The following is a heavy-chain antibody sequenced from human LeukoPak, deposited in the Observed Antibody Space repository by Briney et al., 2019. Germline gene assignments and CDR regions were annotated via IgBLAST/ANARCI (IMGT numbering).Heavy chain of an antibody. CDR2: INTDGSET. CDR3: ARPGIAAVDGVNWFDP. Sequence: GGSLRLSCAASGFTFSSYWMQWVRQAPGKGLVWVSRINTDGSETSSADSVKGRFTISRDNAKNTLYLQMNNLRGDDTAVYYCARPGIAAVDGVNWFDPWGQGTLVTVSS. CDR1: GFTFSSYW. D-gene: IGHD6-13*01. J-gene: IGHJ5*02. V-gene: IGHV3-74*01.